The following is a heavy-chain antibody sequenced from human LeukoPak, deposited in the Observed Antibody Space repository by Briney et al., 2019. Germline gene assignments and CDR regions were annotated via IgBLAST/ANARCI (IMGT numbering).Heavy chain of an antibody. CDR2: ISRSGSAM. J-gene: IGHJ4*02. D-gene: IGHD7-27*01. CDR1: GFTLSNYE. CDR3: ARGISALGNYFDS. Sequence: PGGSLRLSCAASGFTLSNYEMNWVRQAPGKGLEWISYISRSGSAMYYADSVKGRFTISRDNAKNSLYLQMNSLRAEDTAVYYCARGISALGNYFDSWGQGTLVTVSS. V-gene: IGHV3-48*03.